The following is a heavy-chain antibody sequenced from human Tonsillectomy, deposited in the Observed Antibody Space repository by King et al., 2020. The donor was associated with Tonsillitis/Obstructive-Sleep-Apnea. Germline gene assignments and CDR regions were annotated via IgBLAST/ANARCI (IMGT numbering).Heavy chain of an antibody. CDR3: AXXXGXKIXXVXXXHQYYFDY. CDR2: IKQDGSEK. Sequence: VQLVESGGGLVQXGGSLRLSCAASGFTFSSYWMSWVRQAPGXGLEWVANIKQDGSEKYYVDSVKGRXTISRDNAKNSXHLQMNILRAEDTAVYYCAXXXGXKIXXVXXXHQYYFDYWGXXXLVTVSS. V-gene: IGHV3-7*01. J-gene: IGHJ4*01. CDR1: GFTFSSYW.